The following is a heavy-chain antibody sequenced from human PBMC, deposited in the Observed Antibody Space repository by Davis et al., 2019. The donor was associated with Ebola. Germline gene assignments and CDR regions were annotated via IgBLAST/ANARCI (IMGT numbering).Heavy chain of an antibody. CDR1: GGSVNSGGYY. CDR2: IYNSGAT. D-gene: IGHD3-22*01. J-gene: IGHJ4*02. CDR3: ARHVPTYYYDSSGYYSGGSYFDY. Sequence: SETLSLTCSVSGGSVNSGGYYWTWIRQSPGKGLEWIGYIYNSGATKYNPSHKGRLTISIDTSKNQFSLQLRSVTAADTAVYYCARHVPTYYYDSSGYYSGGSYFDYWGQGTLVTVSS. V-gene: IGHV4-61*08.